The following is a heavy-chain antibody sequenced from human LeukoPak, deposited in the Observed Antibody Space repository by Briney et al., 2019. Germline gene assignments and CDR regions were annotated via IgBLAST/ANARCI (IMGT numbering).Heavy chain of an antibody. CDR1: GFAFSNYA. CDR2: LCGGGDSR. Sequence: GGSLRLSCAASGFAFSNYAMSWVRQAPGKGLEWVSSLCGGGDSRYYAYSVMGRFTTSRDNSKNTLYLQMNSLRAEDTAVYYCAKAVRSMVTGGGYFDSWGQGTLVTVSS. J-gene: IGHJ4*02. CDR3: AKAVRSMVTGGGYFDS. D-gene: IGHD3-10*01. V-gene: IGHV3-23*01.